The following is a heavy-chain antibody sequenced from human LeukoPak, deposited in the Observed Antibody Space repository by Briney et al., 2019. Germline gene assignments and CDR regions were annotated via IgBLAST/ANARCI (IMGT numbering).Heavy chain of an antibody. CDR3: ARGVRYYYDSSGKRPHDAFDI. CDR1: GYTFTSYD. CDR2: MNPNSGNT. D-gene: IGHD3-22*01. Sequence: ASVKVSCKASGYTFTSYDINWVRRATGQGLEWMGWMNPNSGNTGYAQKFQGRVTMTRNTSISTAYMELSSLRSEDTAVYYCARGVRYYYDSSGKRPHDAFDIWGQGTMVTVSS. V-gene: IGHV1-8*01. J-gene: IGHJ3*02.